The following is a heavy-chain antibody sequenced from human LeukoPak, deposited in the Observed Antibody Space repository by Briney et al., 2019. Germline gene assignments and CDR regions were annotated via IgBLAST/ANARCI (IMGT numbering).Heavy chain of an antibody. CDR3: ARANPLTPVNFDY. CDR1: GFTVSSNY. V-gene: IGHV3-53*01. Sequence: GGSLRLSCAASGFTVSSNYMSWVRQAPGKGLEWVSVIYSGGSTYYADSVKGRFTISRDNSKNTLYLQMNSLRAEDTAVYYCARANPLTPVNFDYWGQGTLVTVSS. CDR2: IYSGGST. D-gene: IGHD4-17*01. J-gene: IGHJ4*02.